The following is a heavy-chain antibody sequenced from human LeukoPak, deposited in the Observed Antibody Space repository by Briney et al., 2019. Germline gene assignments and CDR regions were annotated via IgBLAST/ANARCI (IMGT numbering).Heavy chain of an antibody. D-gene: IGHD3-16*01. Sequence: PGPSLRPSCAAAGFMFSRYAMSWVRQAPGQGLEWVSTISSSSGSRYYADSVRGRFTISRDNSKNSLYLQMKTLRVEDTATYFCVKDLGAGLTSFGDLRNDYYGMDVWGHGTTVAVSS. CDR2: ISSSSGSR. CDR1: GFMFSRYA. V-gene: IGHV3-23*01. J-gene: IGHJ6*02. CDR3: VKDLGAGLTSFGDLRNDYYGMDV.